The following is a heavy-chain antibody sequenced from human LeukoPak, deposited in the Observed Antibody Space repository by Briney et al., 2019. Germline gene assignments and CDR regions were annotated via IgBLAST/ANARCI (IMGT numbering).Heavy chain of an antibody. D-gene: IGHD3-3*01. CDR2: ISGSGGST. CDR1: GFTFSSYA. Sequence: PGGSLRLSCAASGFTFSSYAMSWVRQAPGKGLEWVSAISGSGGSTYYADSVKGRFTISRDNSKNTLYLQMNSLRAEDTAVYYCAKRPEYYDFWSGYGYYFDYWGQGTLVTVSS. V-gene: IGHV3-23*01. CDR3: AKRPEYYDFWSGYGYYFDY. J-gene: IGHJ4*02.